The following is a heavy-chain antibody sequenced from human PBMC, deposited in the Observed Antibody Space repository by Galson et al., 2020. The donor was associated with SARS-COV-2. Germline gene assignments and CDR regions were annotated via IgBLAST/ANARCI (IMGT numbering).Heavy chain of an antibody. CDR1: GFTFSSYA. CDR3: AKEDDSSGYYYTRSFDY. D-gene: IGHD3-22*01. Sequence: GESLKISCAASGFTFSSYAMSWVRQAPGKGLEWVSAISGRGGSTYYADSVKGRFTISRDNSKNTLYLQMNSLRAEDTAVYYCAKEDDSSGYYYTRSFDYWGQGTLVTVSS. J-gene: IGHJ4*02. V-gene: IGHV3-23*01. CDR2: ISGRGGST.